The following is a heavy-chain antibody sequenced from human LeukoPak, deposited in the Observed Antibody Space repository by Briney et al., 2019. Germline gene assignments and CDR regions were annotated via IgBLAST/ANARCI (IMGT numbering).Heavy chain of an antibody. J-gene: IGHJ4*02. CDR3: ADLGTSD. CDR1: GFTFSDSW. CDR2: MNQDGSAK. V-gene: IGHV3-7*01. Sequence: GGSLRLSCAASGFTFSDSWMSWVRQAPGKGLEWVANMNQDGSAKGYVDSVKGRFTISRDNAKNLVYLQMSILRAEDTAVYYCADLGTSDCGQGTLVTVSS. D-gene: IGHD1-7*01.